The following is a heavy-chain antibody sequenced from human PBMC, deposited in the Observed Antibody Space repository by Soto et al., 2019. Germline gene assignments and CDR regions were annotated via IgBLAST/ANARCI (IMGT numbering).Heavy chain of an antibody. CDR3: ARDAPYSNSWADFDS. D-gene: IGHD4-4*01. Sequence: EVQLLESGGDLVQPGGSLRLSCAASGFTFSNCAMSWVRKATGKGLEWISAISGSGGTYYADSVKGRFTVSRDNSKNTLYLHMNSLRAEDTALYYCARDAPYSNSWADFDSWGQGTLVTVTS. CDR2: ISGSGGT. CDR1: GFTFSNCA. J-gene: IGHJ4*02. V-gene: IGHV3-23*01.